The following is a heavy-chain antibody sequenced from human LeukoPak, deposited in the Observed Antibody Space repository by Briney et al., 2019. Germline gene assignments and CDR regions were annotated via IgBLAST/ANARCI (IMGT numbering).Heavy chain of an antibody. CDR3: ARHRKDIGFDS. J-gene: IGHJ4*02. Sequence: KPGESLKISCKGSGYSFSSYRIGWVRQMPGKGLEWMGIIYPDDSDTRYSPSFQGQVTISADKSISTAYLQWSSLKASDTAMYYCARHRKDIGFDSWGQGTLVTVSS. D-gene: IGHD2-15*01. CDR2: IYPDDSDT. V-gene: IGHV5-51*01. CDR1: GYSFSSYR.